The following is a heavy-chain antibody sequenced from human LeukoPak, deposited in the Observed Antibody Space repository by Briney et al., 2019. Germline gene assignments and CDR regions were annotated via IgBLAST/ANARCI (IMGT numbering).Heavy chain of an antibody. D-gene: IGHD3-16*01. V-gene: IGHV1-2*02. CDR1: GYTFTGYY. Sequence: ASVKVSCKASGYTFTGYYMHWVRQAPGQGLEWMGWINPNSGGTKYAQKFQGRVTMTRDTSISTAYMELSRLRSDDTAVYYCARSAGGLGWDWYFDLWGRGTLVTVSS. CDR3: ARSAGGLGWDWYFDL. J-gene: IGHJ2*01. CDR2: INPNSGGT.